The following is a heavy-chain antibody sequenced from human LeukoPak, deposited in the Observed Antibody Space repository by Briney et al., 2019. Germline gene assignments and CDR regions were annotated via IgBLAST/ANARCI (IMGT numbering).Heavy chain of an antibody. J-gene: IGHJ4*02. CDR1: GFSLSTSGMR. Sequence: ESGPTLVNPTQTLTLTCTFSGFSLSTSGMRVSWIRQPPWKALERLARIDWDDDKFYSTSLKTRLTISKDTSKNQVVLTMTNMDPVDTATYYCAREYCSGGSCYKDGFDYWGQGTLVTVSS. V-gene: IGHV2-70*04. CDR3: AREYCSGGSCYKDGFDY. D-gene: IGHD2-15*01. CDR2: IDWDDDK.